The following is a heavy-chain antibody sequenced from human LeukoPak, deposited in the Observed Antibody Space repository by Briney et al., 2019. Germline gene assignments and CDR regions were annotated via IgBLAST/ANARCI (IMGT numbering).Heavy chain of an antibody. J-gene: IGHJ4*02. CDR3: ARDLQSFGYFDY. D-gene: IGHD3-16*01. Sequence: PGGSLRLSCAASGFTFSSYSMNWVRQAPGKGLEWVSSISSSSSYIYYADSVKGRFTISRDNAKNSLYLQMNSLRAEDTAVYYCARDLQSFGYFDYRGQGTLVTVSS. V-gene: IGHV3-21*01. CDR1: GFTFSSYS. CDR2: ISSSSSYI.